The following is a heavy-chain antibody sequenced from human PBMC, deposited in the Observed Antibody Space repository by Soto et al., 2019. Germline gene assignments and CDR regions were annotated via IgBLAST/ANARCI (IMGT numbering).Heavy chain of an antibody. V-gene: IGHV3-30*18. J-gene: IGHJ4*02. CDR3: AKNPGRYDFWSGYYTDY. D-gene: IGHD3-3*01. CDR2: ISYDGSNK. Sequence: PGGSLRLSCAASGFTFSSYGMHWVRQAPGKGLEWVAVISYDGSNKYYADSVKGRFTISRDNSKNTLYLQMNSLRAEDTVVYYCAKNPGRYDFWSGYYTDYWGQGTLVTVSS. CDR1: GFTFSSYG.